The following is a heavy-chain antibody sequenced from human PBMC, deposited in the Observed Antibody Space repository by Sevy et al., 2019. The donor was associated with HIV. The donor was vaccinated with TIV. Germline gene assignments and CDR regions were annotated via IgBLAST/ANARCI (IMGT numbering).Heavy chain of an antibody. V-gene: IGHV4-59*01. Sequence: SETLSLTCTVSGGSISSYYWSWIRQPPGKGLEWIGNIYYSGSTNYNPSLRSRVTISVDTSKNQFSLKLSSVTAADTAVDYCARDRAYSGYDYDYWGQGTLVTVSS. D-gene: IGHD5-12*01. J-gene: IGHJ4*02. CDR1: GGSISSYY. CDR3: ARDRAYSGYDYDY. CDR2: IYYSGST.